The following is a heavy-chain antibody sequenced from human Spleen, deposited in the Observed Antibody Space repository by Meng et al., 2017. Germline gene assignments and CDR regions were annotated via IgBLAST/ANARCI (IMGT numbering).Heavy chain of an antibody. CDR1: GYTFTNYY. CDR3: ARDQTGATLFDY. J-gene: IGHJ4*02. V-gene: IGHV1-46*01. Sequence: QVQLVKSGGEVKKPGASVKVSSKASGYTFTNYYLHWVRQAPGQGLEWMGMINPSNGFTTYAQKFQGRVKMTGATSTSTVYMELRSLRSEDTAVYYCARDQTGATLFDYWGQGTLVTVSS. CDR2: INPSNGFT. D-gene: IGHD7-27*01.